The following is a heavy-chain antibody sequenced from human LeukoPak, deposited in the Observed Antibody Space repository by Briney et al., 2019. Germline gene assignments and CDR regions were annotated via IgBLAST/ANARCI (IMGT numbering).Heavy chain of an antibody. Sequence: ASVKVSCKAFGYSLTNYYVHWVRQAPAHPPDPPPPLNPSGGSTSYAQKFQGRITVTRDTYTNTVYMDLSSLRSEDTATYYCARGAPTTRIGAGRFDYWGQGSLLTVAS. D-gene: IGHD5-12*01. CDR2: LNPSGGST. CDR1: GYSLTNYY. J-gene: IGHJ4*02. CDR3: ARGAPTTRIGAGRFDY. V-gene: IGHV1-46*01.